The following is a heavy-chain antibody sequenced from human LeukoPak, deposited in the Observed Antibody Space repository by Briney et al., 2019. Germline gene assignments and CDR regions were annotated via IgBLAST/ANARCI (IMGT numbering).Heavy chain of an antibody. J-gene: IGHJ3*02. CDR2: IDSGGNT. CDR1: GFTVSSNY. V-gene: IGHV3-66*04. D-gene: IGHD1-26*01. CDR3: ARREAFDI. Sequence: GGSLRLSCAASGFTVSSNYMSWVRQAPGKGLEWVSVIDSGGNTYYADSVKGRFTISRDNSKNTVYFQMNSLRAEDTAAYYCARREAFDIWGQGTLVTVSS.